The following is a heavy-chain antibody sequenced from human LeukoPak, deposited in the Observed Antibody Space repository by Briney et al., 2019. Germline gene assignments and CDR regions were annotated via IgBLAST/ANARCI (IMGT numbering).Heavy chain of an antibody. J-gene: IGHJ4*02. V-gene: IGHV3-7*01. CDR2: INQNGSEK. Sequence: GGSLRLSCTASGFTFNNYWMNWVRQAPGKGPEWVTNINQNGSEKYYVDSVKGRFTISRDNAKNSLYLQMDNLRAEDTPVYYCARDQGAGSDYWGQRTLVTVSS. CDR3: ARDQGAGSDY. CDR1: GFTFNNYW. D-gene: IGHD6-19*01.